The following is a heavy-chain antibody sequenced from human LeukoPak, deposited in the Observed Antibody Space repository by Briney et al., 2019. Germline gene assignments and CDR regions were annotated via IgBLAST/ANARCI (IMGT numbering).Heavy chain of an antibody. CDR2: IKQDGSEK. CDR3: ARVDGYKLYYFDY. Sequence: GGSLRLSCAASGFTFSSYWMSWVRQAPGKGQERVANIKQDGSEKYYVDSVKGRFTISRDNANNSLYLQMNSLRAEDTAVYYCARVDGYKLYYFDYWGQGTLVTVSS. D-gene: IGHD5-24*01. CDR1: GFTFSSYW. J-gene: IGHJ4*02. V-gene: IGHV3-7*01.